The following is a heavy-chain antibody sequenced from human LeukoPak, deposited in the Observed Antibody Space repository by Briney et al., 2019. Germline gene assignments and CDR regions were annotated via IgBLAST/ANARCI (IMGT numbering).Heavy chain of an antibody. Sequence: GSLRLSCAASGIRFNSYVMSWVGQAPGKGLEWVSGITGSGSNTLYADSVKGRFTISRDNSKNTLYLQMGSLRAEDTAVYHCAIAEPGYEYFQEWGQGTLVTVSS. D-gene: IGHD1-14*01. CDR3: AIAEPGYEYFQE. CDR2: ITGSGSNT. J-gene: IGHJ1*01. V-gene: IGHV3-23*01. CDR1: GIRFNSYV.